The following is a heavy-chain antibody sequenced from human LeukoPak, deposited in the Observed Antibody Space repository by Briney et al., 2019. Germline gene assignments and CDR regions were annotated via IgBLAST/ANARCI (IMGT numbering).Heavy chain of an antibody. CDR2: INHSGST. CDR1: GGSFSGYY. CDR3: ARKIPCSGGSCYPINI. V-gene: IGHV4-34*01. D-gene: IGHD2-15*01. Sequence: SETLSLTCAVYGGSFSGYYWSWIRQPPGKGVEWIGEINHSGSTNYNPSLKSRVTISVDTSKNQFSLKLSSVTAADTAVYYCARKIPCSGGSCYPINIWGQGTMVTVSS. J-gene: IGHJ3*02.